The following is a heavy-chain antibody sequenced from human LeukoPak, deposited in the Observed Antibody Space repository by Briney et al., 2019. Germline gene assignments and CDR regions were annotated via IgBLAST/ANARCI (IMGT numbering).Heavy chain of an antibody. V-gene: IGHV3-48*02. CDR3: ARDWFHAIDY. D-gene: IGHD2/OR15-2a*01. CDR1: GFTFSTYN. Sequence: GGSLRLSCAASGFTFSTYNMIWVRQAPGKELEWVSYITTSSGTTYYADSVKGRFTISRDNAKNSLYLQMNSLRDEDTAVYYCARDWFHAIDYWGQGTLVTVSS. J-gene: IGHJ4*02. CDR2: ITTSSGTT.